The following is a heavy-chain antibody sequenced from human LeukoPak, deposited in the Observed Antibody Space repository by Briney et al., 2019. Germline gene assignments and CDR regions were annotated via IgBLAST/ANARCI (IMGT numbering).Heavy chain of an antibody. CDR1: GGSISSGGYY. CDR2: IYYSGST. V-gene: IGHV4-31*03. D-gene: IGHD4-17*01. Sequence: PSETLSLTCTVSGGSISSGGYYWSRIRQHPGKGLEWIGYIYYSGSTYYNPSLKSRVTISVDTSKNQFSLKLSSVTAADTAVYYCACYGDYPWYFDYWGQGTLVTVSS. CDR3: ACYGDYPWYFDY. J-gene: IGHJ4*02.